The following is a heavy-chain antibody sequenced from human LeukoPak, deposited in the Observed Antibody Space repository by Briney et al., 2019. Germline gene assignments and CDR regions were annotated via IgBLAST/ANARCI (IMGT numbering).Heavy chain of an antibody. CDR1: GFTFSSYG. V-gene: IGHV3-30*03. J-gene: IGHJ4*02. Sequence: GRSPRLSCAASGFTFSSYGMHWVRQAPGKGLEWVAVISYDGSNKYYADSVKGRFTISRDNSKNTLYLQMNSLRAEDTAVYYCSTDLDYWGQGTLVTVSS. D-gene: IGHD3-3*01. CDR3: STDLDY. CDR2: ISYDGSNK.